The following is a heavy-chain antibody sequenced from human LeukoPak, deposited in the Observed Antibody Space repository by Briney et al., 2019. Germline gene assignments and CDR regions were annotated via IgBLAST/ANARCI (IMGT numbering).Heavy chain of an antibody. V-gene: IGHV5-51*01. Sequence: ESLKISRKGSGFSFTNYWNGWVRQMPGKSLEWVGVIYPGDSDTRYSPSFQGQVTISADKSINTAYLQWSSLKASDTAMYYCARPLSSGWYGVDSWGQGTLVTVSS. J-gene: IGHJ4*02. CDR1: GFSFTNYW. D-gene: IGHD6-19*01. CDR2: IYPGDSDT. CDR3: ARPLSSGWYGVDS.